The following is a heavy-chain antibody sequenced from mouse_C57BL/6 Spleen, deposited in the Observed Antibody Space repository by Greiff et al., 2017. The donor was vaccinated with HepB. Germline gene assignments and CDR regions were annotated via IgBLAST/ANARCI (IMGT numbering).Heavy chain of an antibody. D-gene: IGHD2-2*01. CDR3: TRYYGYDGDYFDY. J-gene: IGHJ2*01. Sequence: QVQLQQSGAELVRPGASVTLSCKASGYTFTDYEMHWVKQTPVHGLEWIGAIDPETGGTAYNQKFKGKAILTADKSSSTAYMELRSLTSEDSAVYYGTRYYGYDGDYFDYWGQGTTLTVSS. V-gene: IGHV1-15*01. CDR2: IDPETGGT. CDR1: GYTFTDYE.